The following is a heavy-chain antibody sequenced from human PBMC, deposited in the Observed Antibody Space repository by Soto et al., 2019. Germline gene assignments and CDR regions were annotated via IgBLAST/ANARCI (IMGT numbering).Heavy chain of an antibody. CDR1: GGSISSGGYY. D-gene: IGHD4-4*01. CDR3: ARGVIH. V-gene: IGHV4-31*03. Sequence: QVQLQESGPGLVKPSQTLSLTCTVSGGSISSGGYYWSWIRQHPGKGLEWIGYIYYSGSTSYNPSPXSXXTIAVDTSKNQFSLKLSSVTAAYTAVYYCARGVIHWGQGTLVTVSS. CDR2: IYYSGST. J-gene: IGHJ4*02.